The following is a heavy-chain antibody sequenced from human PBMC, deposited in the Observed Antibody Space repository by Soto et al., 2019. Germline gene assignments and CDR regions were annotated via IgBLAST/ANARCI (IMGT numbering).Heavy chain of an antibody. Sequence: ASVKVSCKASGYTFTGYYMHWVRQAPGQGLEWMGWINPNSGGTDYAQKFQGRVTMTRDTSISKAYMELSRLRSDDTAVYYCASREDTAMVRRIECWGKGNMVTVSA. CDR3: ASREDTAMVRRIEC. V-gene: IGHV1-2*02. CDR1: GYTFTGYY. D-gene: IGHD5-18*01. CDR2: INPNSGGT. J-gene: IGHJ1*01.